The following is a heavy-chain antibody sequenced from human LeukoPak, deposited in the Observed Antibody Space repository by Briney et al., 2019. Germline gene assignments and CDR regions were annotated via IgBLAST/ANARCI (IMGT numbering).Heavy chain of an antibody. CDR2: FDPEDGET. Sequence: ASVKVSCKASGYTFTSYDINWVRQAPGKGLEWMGGFDPEDGETIYAQKFQGRVTMTEDTSTDTAYMELSSLRSEDTAVYYCAFGGFDPWGQGTLVTVSS. CDR1: GYTFTSYD. CDR3: AFGGFDP. D-gene: IGHD3-10*01. V-gene: IGHV1-24*01. J-gene: IGHJ5*02.